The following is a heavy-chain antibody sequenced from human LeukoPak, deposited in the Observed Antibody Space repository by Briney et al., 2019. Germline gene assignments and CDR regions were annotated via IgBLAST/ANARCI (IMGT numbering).Heavy chain of an antibody. V-gene: IGHV4-34*01. CDR1: GGSFSGYY. CDR3: ARGGLAARPLDY. J-gene: IGHJ4*02. Sequence: SETLSLTCAAYGGSFSGYYWSWIRQPPGKGLEWIGEINHSGSTNYNPSLKSRVTISVDTSKNQFSLKLSSVTAADTAVYYCARGGLAARPLDYWGQGTLVTVSS. CDR2: INHSGST. D-gene: IGHD6-6*01.